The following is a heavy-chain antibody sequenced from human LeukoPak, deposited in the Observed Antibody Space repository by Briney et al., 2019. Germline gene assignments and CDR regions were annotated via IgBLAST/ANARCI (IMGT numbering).Heavy chain of an antibody. CDR3: ARDLSGVTGYTYGRGINY. J-gene: IGHJ4*02. CDR2: IKKDGSEK. Sequence: GGTLRLSCAASGFTFSSYGMSWVRQAPRKGLEWVANIKKDGSEKYYVDSVKGRFTISRDNAKTSLYLQMNSLRAEDTAVYYCARDLSGVTGYTYGRGINYWGQGTLVTVSS. D-gene: IGHD5-18*01. V-gene: IGHV3-7*01. CDR1: GFTFSSYG.